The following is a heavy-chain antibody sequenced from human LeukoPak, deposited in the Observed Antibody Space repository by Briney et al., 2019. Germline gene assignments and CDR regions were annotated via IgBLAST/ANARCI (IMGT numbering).Heavy chain of an antibody. J-gene: IGHJ4*02. CDR2: IKEDGREK. CDR3: ARDFLYGDTRDY. CDR1: GFTYSTYW. Sequence: PGGSLRLSCAASGFTYSTYWMSWVRQAPGKGLEWVANIKEDGREKYYVDFVKGRFTISRDNAQSLLYLQMNSLRAEDTAVYYCARDFLYGDTRDYWGQGTLVTVSS. D-gene: IGHD2/OR15-2a*01. V-gene: IGHV3-7*01.